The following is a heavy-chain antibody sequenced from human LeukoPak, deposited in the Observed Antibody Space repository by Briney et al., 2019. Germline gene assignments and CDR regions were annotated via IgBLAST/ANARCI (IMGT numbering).Heavy chain of an antibody. Sequence: GGSLRLSCAASGFTFSNYWMNWVRQAPGKGLEWVANIKQDGSEKNYVDSWKGRFTITRDNAKNSLYLQLNSLRAEDTAVYYCASTNSFDFWGQGTLVTVSS. CDR2: IKQDGSEK. V-gene: IGHV3-7*03. CDR1: GFTFSNYW. CDR3: ASTNSFDF. D-gene: IGHD2-8*01. J-gene: IGHJ4*02.